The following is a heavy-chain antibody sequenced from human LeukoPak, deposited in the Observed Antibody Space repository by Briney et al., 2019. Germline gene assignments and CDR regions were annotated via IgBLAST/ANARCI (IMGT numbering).Heavy chain of an antibody. D-gene: IGHD3-10*01. V-gene: IGHV4-4*07. Sequence: SETLSLTCTVSGGSISSYYWSWIRQPARKGLEWIGRIYTSGSTNYNPSLKSRVTMSVDTSKNQFSLKLSSVTAADTAVYYCARDVDLYGSGSHNWFDPWGQGTLVTVSS. CDR3: ARDVDLYGSGSHNWFDP. J-gene: IGHJ5*02. CDR1: GGSISSYY. CDR2: IYTSGST.